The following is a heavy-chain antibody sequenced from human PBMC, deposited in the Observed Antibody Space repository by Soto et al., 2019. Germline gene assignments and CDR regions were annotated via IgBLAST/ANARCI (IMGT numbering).Heavy chain of an antibody. V-gene: IGHV3-30*03. CDR2: ISYDGSNK. J-gene: IGHJ4*02. CDR3: VGIAVAGTDY. Sequence: GGSLRLSCAASGFTFSSYGMHWVRQAPGKGLEWVAVISYDGSNKYYADSVKGRFTISRDNSKNTLYLQMNSLRAEDTAVYYCVGIAVAGTDYWGQGTLVTVSS. CDR1: GFTFSSYG. D-gene: IGHD6-19*01.